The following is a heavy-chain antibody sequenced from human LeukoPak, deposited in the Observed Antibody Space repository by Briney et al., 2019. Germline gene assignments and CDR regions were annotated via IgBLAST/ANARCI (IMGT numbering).Heavy chain of an antibody. CDR2: ISTWDGDT. J-gene: IGHJ5*02. CDR1: GYTFTGYY. CDR3: ARDWYCSGISCYDCFDP. V-gene: IGHV1-18*04. Sequence: ASVKVSCKASGYTFTGYYMHWVRQAPGQGLEWMGWISTWDGDTNYAQNFQGRVTLTTDTSTTTAYMELTSLRSDDTAVYYCARDWYCSGISCYDCFDPWGQGTLVIVSS. D-gene: IGHD2-15*01.